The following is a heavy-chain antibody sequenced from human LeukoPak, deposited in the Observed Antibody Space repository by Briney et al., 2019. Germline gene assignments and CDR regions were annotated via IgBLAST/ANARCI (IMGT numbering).Heavy chain of an antibody. CDR2: INHSGST. D-gene: IGHD3-22*01. V-gene: IGHV4-30-2*01. J-gene: IGHJ4*02. CDR1: GGSISSGGYS. CDR3: ASQDYYDSSGYVTNPYYFDY. Sequence: PSQTLSLTCAVSGGSISSGGYSWSWIRQPPGKGLEWIGEINHSGSTNYNPSLKSRVTISVDTSKNQFSLKLSSVTAADTAVYYCASQDYYDSSGYVTNPYYFDYWGQGTLVTVSS.